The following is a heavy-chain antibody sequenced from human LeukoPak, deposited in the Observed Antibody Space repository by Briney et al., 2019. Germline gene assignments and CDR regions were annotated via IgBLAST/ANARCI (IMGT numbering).Heavy chain of an antibody. V-gene: IGHV3-7*01. CDR2: IKQDGSEK. J-gene: IGHJ4*02. CDR1: AFSLWSYR. CDR3: LRNHGYSTSHC. D-gene: IGHD6-6*01. Sequence: GGSLRLSCGFSAFSLWSYRMNGVRQAPGKGLEWVASIKQDGSEKYYVDSVKGRFTISRDNAKNSLYLQMNTLRAEDTAVYYCLRNHGYSTSHCCGQGTLVTVSS.